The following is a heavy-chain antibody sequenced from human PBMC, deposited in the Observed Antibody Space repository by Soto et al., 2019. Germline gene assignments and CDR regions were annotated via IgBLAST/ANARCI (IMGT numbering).Heavy chain of an antibody. J-gene: IGHJ1*01. CDR3: AKDRGVAEYFQH. CDR1: VFTFSSYA. CDR2: ISGSGGST. V-gene: IGHV3-23*01. D-gene: IGHD3-10*01. Sequence: EVQLLESGGGLVQPGGSLRLSCAASVFTFSSYAMSWVRQAPGKGLEWVSAISGSGGSTYYADSVKGRFTISRDNSKNTLYLQMNSLRAEDTAVYYCAKDRGVAEYFQHWGQGTLVTVSS.